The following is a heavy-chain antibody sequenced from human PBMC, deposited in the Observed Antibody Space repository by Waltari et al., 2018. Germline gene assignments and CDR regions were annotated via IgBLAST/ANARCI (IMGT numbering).Heavy chain of an antibody. CDR1: GSFYY. Sequence: QVQLQESGPGLVQPPETLSLTCTLSGSFYYLSWIRQPPGKGLECLGYASYSGSTYYNPSLQSRVTILVGSSRNQFSLQLSSVTAADTAVYYCATLGARYSNAFDVWGQGTMVTVSS. D-gene: IGHD2-15*01. CDR3: ATLGARYSNAFDV. CDR2: ASYSGST. V-gene: IGHV4-59*08. J-gene: IGHJ3*01.